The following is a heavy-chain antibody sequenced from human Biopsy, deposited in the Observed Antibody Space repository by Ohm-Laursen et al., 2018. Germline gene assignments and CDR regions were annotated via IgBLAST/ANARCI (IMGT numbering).Heavy chain of an antibody. CDR2: ISGYNGNT. Sequence: GSSVKVSCKASGYNFNSYGISWVRQAPGQGLEWMGRISGYNGNTLYAQKFQHRVTMTTDTSTSTAYMELRSLTSDDTAVYYRARISITRLLDYWGQGTLVTVSS. J-gene: IGHJ4*02. D-gene: IGHD3-3*01. V-gene: IGHV1-18*01. CDR3: ARISITRLLDY. CDR1: GYNFNSYG.